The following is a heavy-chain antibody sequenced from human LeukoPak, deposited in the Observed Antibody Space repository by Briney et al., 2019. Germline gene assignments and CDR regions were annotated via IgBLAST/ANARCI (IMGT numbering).Heavy chain of an antibody. CDR2: IYHSGST. Sequence: SETLSLTCAVSGGSISSSNWWSWVRQPPGKGLEWIGEIYHSGSTNYNPSLKSRVTISVDKSKNQFSLKLSSVTAADTAVYYCATPTAGTQDDAFDIWGQGTMVTVSS. CDR1: GGSISSSNW. J-gene: IGHJ3*02. CDR3: ATPTAGTQDDAFDI. V-gene: IGHV4-4*02. D-gene: IGHD6-13*01.